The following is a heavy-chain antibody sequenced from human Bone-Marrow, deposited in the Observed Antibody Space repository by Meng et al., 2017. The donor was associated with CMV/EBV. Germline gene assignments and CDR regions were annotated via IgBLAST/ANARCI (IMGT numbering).Heavy chain of an antibody. CDR1: GYSISSGYY. V-gene: IGHV4-38-2*02. Sequence: SETLSLTCTVSGYSISSGYYWGWIRQPPGKGLEWIGSIYHTGTTYYNPSLKSRVTISVDTAENQLSLKVSSVTAPDTAVYYCARDATTRFDLWGQGTLFTVSS. CDR3: ARDATTRFDL. D-gene: IGHD4-11*01. J-gene: IGHJ4*02. CDR2: IYHTGTT.